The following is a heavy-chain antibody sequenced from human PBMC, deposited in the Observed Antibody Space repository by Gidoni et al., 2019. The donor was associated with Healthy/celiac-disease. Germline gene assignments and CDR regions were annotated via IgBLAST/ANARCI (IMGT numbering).Heavy chain of an antibody. CDR1: GFPFSSYA. D-gene: IGHD2-2*01. Sequence: QVQLVESGGGVVQPGRSLRLSCAASGFPFSSYAMHWVRQAPGKGLEWVAVISYDGSNKYYADSVKGRFTISRDNSKNTLYLQMNSLRAEDTAVYYCARGDIVVVPAAMLEDYYYGMDVWGQGTTVTVSS. CDR2: ISYDGSNK. J-gene: IGHJ6*02. CDR3: ARGDIVVVPAAMLEDYYYGMDV. V-gene: IGHV3-30*04.